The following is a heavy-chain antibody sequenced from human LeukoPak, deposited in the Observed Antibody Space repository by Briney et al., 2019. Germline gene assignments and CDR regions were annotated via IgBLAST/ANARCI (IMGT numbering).Heavy chain of an antibody. V-gene: IGHV3-48*04. CDR3: ARGFEYCSGGSCYWSWFDP. Sequence: GGSLRLSCAASGFTFSSYSMSWIRQAPGKGLEWVSYISSSGSSIYYADSVKGRFTISRDNAKNSLYLQMNSLRAEDTAVYYCARGFEYCSGGSCYWSWFDPWGQGTLVTVSS. CDR1: GFTFSSYS. J-gene: IGHJ5*02. D-gene: IGHD2-15*01. CDR2: ISSSGSSI.